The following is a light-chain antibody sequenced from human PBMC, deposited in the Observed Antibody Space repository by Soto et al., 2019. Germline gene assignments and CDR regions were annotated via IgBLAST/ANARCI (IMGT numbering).Light chain of an antibody. CDR3: QQYNYWPPF. Sequence: EIVMTQSPATLSVSPGERATPSCRASQSVSSNLAWYQQKPGQAPRLLIYGASTRATGIPARFSGSGSGTEFTLTISSLQSQDFAVYYCQQYNYWPPFFGGGTKVDIK. V-gene: IGKV3-15*01. CDR1: QSVSSN. CDR2: GAS. J-gene: IGKJ4*01.